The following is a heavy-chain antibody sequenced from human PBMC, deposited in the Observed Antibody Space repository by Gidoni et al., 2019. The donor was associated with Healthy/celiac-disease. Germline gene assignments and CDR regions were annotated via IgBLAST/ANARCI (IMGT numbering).Heavy chain of an antibody. J-gene: IGHJ6*02. V-gene: IGHV1-18*01. Sequence: HVQLVQSGAEVKKPGASVKVSCKASGYTFTSYGISWVRQAPGQGLEWMGWISAYNGNTNYAQKLQGRVTMTTDTATSTAYMELRSLRSDDTAVYYCARDRPNYDFWRRGMDVWGQGTTVTVSS. CDR1: GYTFTSYG. D-gene: IGHD3-3*01. CDR2: ISAYNGNT. CDR3: ARDRPNYDFWRRGMDV.